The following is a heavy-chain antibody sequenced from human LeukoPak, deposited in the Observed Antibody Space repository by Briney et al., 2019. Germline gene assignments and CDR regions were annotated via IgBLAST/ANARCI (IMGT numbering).Heavy chain of an antibody. V-gene: IGHV4-59*01. Sequence: GSLRLSCAASGFTFSSYEMNWVRQAPGKGLEWIGYIYYSGSTNYNPSLKSRVTISVDTSKNQFSLKLSSVTAADTAVYYCARQKIPRFTMVRGVTPAFDIWGQGTMVTVSS. D-gene: IGHD3-10*01. J-gene: IGHJ3*02. CDR1: GFTFSSYE. CDR2: IYYSGST. CDR3: ARQKIPRFTMVRGVTPAFDI.